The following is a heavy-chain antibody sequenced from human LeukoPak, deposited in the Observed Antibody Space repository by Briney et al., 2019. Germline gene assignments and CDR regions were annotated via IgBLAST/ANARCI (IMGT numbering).Heavy chain of an antibody. CDR1: GFTFSSYA. J-gene: IGHJ3*02. CDR2: ISGSGGST. D-gene: IGHD3-16*01. CDR3: ARGDYDGGSFDI. V-gene: IGHV3-23*01. Sequence: GGSLRLSCAASGFTFSSYAMSWVRQAPGKGLEWVSAISGSGGSTYYADSVKGRFTISRDNAKNSLYLQMNSLRAEDTAVYYCARGDYDGGSFDIWGQGTMVTVSS.